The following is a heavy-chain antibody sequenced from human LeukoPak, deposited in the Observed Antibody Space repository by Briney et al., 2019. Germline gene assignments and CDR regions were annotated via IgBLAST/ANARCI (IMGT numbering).Heavy chain of an antibody. J-gene: IGHJ4*02. V-gene: IGHV3-7*01. D-gene: IGHD3-22*01. CDR1: GFTFSSDW. CDR3: ARVGNYGSGGYFPDY. CDR2: IKPDGSAE. Sequence: PGGSLRLSCAASGFTFSSDWMTWVRQAPGKGLGWVASIKPDGSAEHYLDSVKGRFTISRDNAQNSLYLQMSSLRAEDTAVYYCARVGNYGSGGYFPDYWGQGTLLTVSS.